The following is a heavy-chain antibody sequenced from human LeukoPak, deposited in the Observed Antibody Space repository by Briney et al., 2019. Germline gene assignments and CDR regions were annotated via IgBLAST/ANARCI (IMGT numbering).Heavy chain of an antibody. D-gene: IGHD5-24*01. J-gene: IGHJ4*02. Sequence: GGSLRLSCAASGFMFSSYEMNWVREAPGKGLEWVSYISSSGNTIYYADSVKGRFTISRDNAKNSLYLQMNSLRAEDTAVYYCARDRRCLQLPLLDYWGQGNLVTVSS. CDR3: ARDRRCLQLPLLDY. CDR1: GFMFSSYE. V-gene: IGHV3-48*03. CDR2: ISSSGNTI.